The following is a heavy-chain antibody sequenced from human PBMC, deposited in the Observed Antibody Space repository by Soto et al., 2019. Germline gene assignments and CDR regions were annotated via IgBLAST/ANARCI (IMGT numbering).Heavy chain of an antibody. CDR2: IIPIFGTA. Sequence: ASVKVSCKASGGTFSSYAISWVRQAPGQGLEWMGGIIPIFGTANYAQKFQGRVTITADDSTSTAYMELSSLRSEDTAVYYCARDILTGSYYFDYWGQGTLVTVSS. CDR1: GGTFSSYA. J-gene: IGHJ4*02. V-gene: IGHV1-69*13. CDR3: ARDILTGSYYFDY. D-gene: IGHD3-9*01.